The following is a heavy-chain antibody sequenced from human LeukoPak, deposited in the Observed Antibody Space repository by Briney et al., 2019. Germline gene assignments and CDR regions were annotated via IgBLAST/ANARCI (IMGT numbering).Heavy chain of an antibody. CDR2: ISYDGSNK. V-gene: IGHV3-30*04. D-gene: IGHD5-18*01. CDR1: GFTFSSYA. J-gene: IGHJ4*02. Sequence: GGSLRLSCAASGFTFSSYAMHWVRQAPGKGLEWVAVISYDGSNKYYADSVKGRITISRDNSKNTLYLQMNSLRAEDTAVYYCARASSGYSYGYSDYWGQGTLVTVSS. CDR3: ARASSGYSYGYSDY.